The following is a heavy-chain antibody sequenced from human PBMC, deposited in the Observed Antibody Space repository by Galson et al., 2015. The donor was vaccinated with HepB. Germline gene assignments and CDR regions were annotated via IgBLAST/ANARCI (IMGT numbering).Heavy chain of an antibody. CDR1: GFTFSSYW. J-gene: IGHJ6*02. CDR2: IKQDGSEK. D-gene: IGHD6-19*01. V-gene: IGHV3-7*03. Sequence: SLRLSCAASGFTFSSYWMSWVRQAPGKGLEWVANIKQDGSEKYYVDSVKGRFTISRDNAKNSLYLQMNSLRAEDTAVYYCARDPVAGASLGYGMDVWGQGTTVTVSS. CDR3: ARDPVAGASLGYGMDV.